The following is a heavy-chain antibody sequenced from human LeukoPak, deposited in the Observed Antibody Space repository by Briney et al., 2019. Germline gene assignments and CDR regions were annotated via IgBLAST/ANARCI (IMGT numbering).Heavy chain of an antibody. CDR2: IKQDGSEK. J-gene: IGHJ6*02. Sequence: PGGSLRLSRAASGFTFSNYWMSWVRQAPRKGLEWVANIKQDGSEKYYVDSVKGRFTISKDNAKNSLYLQINSLRAEDTAVYYCARAMDVWGQGTTVTVSS. CDR1: GFTFSNYW. CDR3: ARAMDV. V-gene: IGHV3-7*01.